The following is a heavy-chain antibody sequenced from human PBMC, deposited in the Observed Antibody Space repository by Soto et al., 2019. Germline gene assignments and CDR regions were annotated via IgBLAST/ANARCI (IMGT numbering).Heavy chain of an antibody. CDR1: GYTFTRNG. CDR3: VKDRDSNSWPSRDV. V-gene: IGHV1-18*01. Sequence: ASVKVSCKTSGYTFTRNGISWVRQAPGQGLEWMGWISPKSGSIKYAQKFQGRVIMATDTSTSTAYMELRSLRSDDTAVYYCVKDRDSNSWPSRDVWGPGTTVTVSS. J-gene: IGHJ6*02. CDR2: ISPKSGSI. D-gene: IGHD3-22*01.